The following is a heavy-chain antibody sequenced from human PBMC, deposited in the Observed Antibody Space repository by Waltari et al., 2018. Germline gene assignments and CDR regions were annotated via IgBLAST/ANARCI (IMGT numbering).Heavy chain of an antibody. J-gene: IGHJ1*01. CDR1: GLPFSSQG. Sequence: QVQLVESGGGVVQPGRSLRLSCAASGLPFSSQGMHWVRQAPGKGLGWVAVIWYDGSNKYYADSVKGRFTISRDNSKNTLYLQMNSLRAEDTAVYYCARGTYYYDSSGYPEYFQHWGQGTLVTVSS. CDR2: IWYDGSNK. D-gene: IGHD3-22*01. V-gene: IGHV3-33*01. CDR3: ARGTYYYDSSGYPEYFQH.